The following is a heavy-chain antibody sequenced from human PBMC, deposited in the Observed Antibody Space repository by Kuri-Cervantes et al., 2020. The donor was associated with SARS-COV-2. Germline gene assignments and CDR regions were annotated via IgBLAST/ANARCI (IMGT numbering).Heavy chain of an antibody. J-gene: IGHJ3*02. Sequence: GGSLRLSCAASGFTVSSNYMSWVRQAPGKGLEWVSVIYSGGSTYYADSVKGRFTISRDNSKNTLYLQMNSLRAEDTAVYYCARSFRATTVTTRGAFDIWGQGTMVTVSS. D-gene: IGHD4-17*01. CDR2: IYSGGST. V-gene: IGHV3-66*01. CDR3: ARSFRATTVTTRGAFDI. CDR1: GFTVSSNY.